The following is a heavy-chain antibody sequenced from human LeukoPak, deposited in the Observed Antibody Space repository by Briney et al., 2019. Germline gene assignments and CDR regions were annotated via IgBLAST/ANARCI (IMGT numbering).Heavy chain of an antibody. V-gene: IGHV5-51*01. CDR2: IYPGDSDT. J-gene: IGHJ3*02. Sequence: GESLKISCKGSGYSFTGYWIGWVRQVPGKGLGWMGIIYPGDSDTRYSPSFRGQVTISADKSISTAYLQWSSLKASDTAMYYCARLGGGSQTAFDIWGQGTMVTVSS. CDR1: GYSFTGYW. CDR3: ARLGGGSQTAFDI. D-gene: IGHD1-26*01.